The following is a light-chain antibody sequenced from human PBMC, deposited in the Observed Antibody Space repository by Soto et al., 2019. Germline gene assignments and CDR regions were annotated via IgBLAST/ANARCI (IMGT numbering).Light chain of an antibody. J-gene: IGKJ1*01. Sequence: EIHTTESASTRAGAGLERITIPLLASQSISIWLAWYQQKPGKAPKLLIYKASTLKSGVPSRFSGSGSGTEFTLTISSLQPDDFAAYYCQHYNSYSGSFGQGTKV. CDR2: KAS. CDR3: QHYNSYSGS. CDR1: QSISIW. V-gene: IGKV1-5*03.